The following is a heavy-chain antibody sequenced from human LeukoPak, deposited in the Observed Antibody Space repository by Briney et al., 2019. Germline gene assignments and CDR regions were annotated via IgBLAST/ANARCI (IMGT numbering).Heavy chain of an antibody. Sequence: PGGSLRLSCAASGFTFSIYGMHWVRQAPGKGLEWVAVISYDGSNIYYADSVKGRFTISRDNSKNTLYLQMNSLRAEDTAVYYCARLGYYDSSGYGPFDYWGQGTLVTVSS. CDR1: GFTFSIYG. CDR2: ISYDGSNI. J-gene: IGHJ4*02. V-gene: IGHV3-30*03. CDR3: ARLGYYDSSGYGPFDY. D-gene: IGHD3-22*01.